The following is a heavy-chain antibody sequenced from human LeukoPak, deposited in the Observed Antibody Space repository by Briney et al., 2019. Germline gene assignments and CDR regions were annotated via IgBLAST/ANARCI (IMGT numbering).Heavy chain of an antibody. D-gene: IGHD5-18*01. J-gene: IGHJ4*02. CDR3: ARDVNVGYSYGYGGTDY. CDR2: MSSSDDGR. V-gene: IGHV3-23*01. CDR1: GFSFSSYA. Sequence: GGSLRLSCATSGFSFSSYAMSWVRQAPGKGLEWVSAMSSSDDGRYYAASVRGRFTISRDTSRSTLYLQMNSLRAEDAAVYYCARDVNVGYSYGYGGTDYWGQGTLVTVSS.